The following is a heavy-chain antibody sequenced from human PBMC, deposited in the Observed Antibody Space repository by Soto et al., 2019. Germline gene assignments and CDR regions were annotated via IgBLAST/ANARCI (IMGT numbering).Heavy chain of an antibody. V-gene: IGHV1-69*02. CDR1: GGTFSSYS. J-gene: IGHJ5*02. CDR3: ARGGAVVVPGAVDRHNWFDP. CDR2: VIPILGMA. D-gene: IGHD2-2*01. Sequence: QVQLVQSGAEVKKPGSSVKVSCEASGGTFSSYSFSWVRQAAGQGLEWMGRVIPILGMANYAQKFQGRVTITADKSTITVYMELSSLRSEDTAVYYCARGGAVVVPGAVDRHNWFDPWGQGTLVTVSS.